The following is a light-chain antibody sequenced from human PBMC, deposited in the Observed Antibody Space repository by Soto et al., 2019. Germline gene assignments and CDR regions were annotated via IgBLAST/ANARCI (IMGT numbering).Light chain of an antibody. CDR2: GAS. CDR3: QQYHNWPPIT. J-gene: IGKJ5*01. V-gene: IGKV3D-15*01. CDR1: QFVSSN. Sequence: EIVMRQSPFTLSVSPGERATLSCRASQFVSSNLAWYQQKPGQAPRLLIYGASTRATGIPARFSGSGSGTEFTLTTSNLQSQDFAVYFCQQYHNWPPITFGQGTRLE.